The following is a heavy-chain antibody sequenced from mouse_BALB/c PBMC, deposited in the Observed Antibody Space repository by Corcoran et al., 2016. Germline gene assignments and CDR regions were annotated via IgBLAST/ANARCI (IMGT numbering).Heavy chain of an antibody. Sequence: QVQLQQSGPELVKPGASVKISCKASGYTFTSYYIHWVKQRPGQGLEWIGYIYPRDGSTNYNEKFKGKATLTADTSSSTAYMQLSSLTSEDSAVYFCAREDFDYWGQGTTLTVSS. V-gene: IGHV1S12*01. CDR1: GYTFTSYY. CDR3: AREDFDY. CDR2: IYPRDGST. J-gene: IGHJ2*01.